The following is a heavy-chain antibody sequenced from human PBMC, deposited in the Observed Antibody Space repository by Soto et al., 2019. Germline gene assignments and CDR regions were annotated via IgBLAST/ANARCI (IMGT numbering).Heavy chain of an antibody. J-gene: IGHJ4*02. D-gene: IGHD3-22*01. Sequence: QSGGSLRVSCADSGFTFSSYAMHWVRQSPGKGLEWVAVISYDGSNKYYADSVKGRFTISRDNSKNTLYLQMNSLRAEDTAVYYCAKDQQYDYYDSSGYGNYFDYWGQGTLVTVS. CDR3: AKDQQYDYYDSSGYGNYFDY. CDR2: ISYDGSNK. CDR1: GFTFSSYA. V-gene: IGHV3-30*18.